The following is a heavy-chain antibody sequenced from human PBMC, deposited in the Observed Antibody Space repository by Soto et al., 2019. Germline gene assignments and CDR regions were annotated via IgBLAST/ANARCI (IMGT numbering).Heavy chain of an antibody. CDR1: GFPFTSNG. V-gene: IGHV3-30*03. Sequence: SLRLSCAASGFPFTSNGMHWVRQAPGKGLEWVAGISYEGSHKYYADSVKGRFTISRDNSKSTVYLQTDSLRGEDTAIYYCARDTSSGYPPGYGMDVWGQGTTVTVSS. J-gene: IGHJ6*02. D-gene: IGHD3-22*01. CDR3: ARDTSSGYPPGYGMDV. CDR2: ISYEGSHK.